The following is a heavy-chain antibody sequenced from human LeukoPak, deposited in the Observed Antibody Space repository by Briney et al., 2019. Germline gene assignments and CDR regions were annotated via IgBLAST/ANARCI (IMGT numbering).Heavy chain of an antibody. CDR2: IIPIFGTA. Sequence: SVKVSCKASGGTFSSYAIRWVRQAPGQGLEWMGGIIPIFGTANYAQKFQGRVTITADESTSTAYMELSSLRSEDTAVYYCARDGCSGGSCYPPWNWFDPWGQGTLVTVSS. V-gene: IGHV1-69*13. D-gene: IGHD2-15*01. CDR3: ARDGCSGGSCYPPWNWFDP. J-gene: IGHJ5*02. CDR1: GGTFSSYA.